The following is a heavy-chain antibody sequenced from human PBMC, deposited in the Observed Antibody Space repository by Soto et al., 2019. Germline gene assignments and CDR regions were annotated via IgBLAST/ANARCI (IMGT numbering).Heavy chain of an antibody. CDR3: AKDRAWNYDIDAFDI. D-gene: IGHD1-7*01. Sequence: EVQLLESGGGLVQPGGSLRLSCAASGFTFSSYAISWVRQTPGKGLEWVSASSGSGGSTYYADSVKGRFTLSRDNYSNTLYLQMNSLRAEDTAVYYCAKDRAWNYDIDAFDILGQGTMVTVSS. CDR2: SSGSGGST. V-gene: IGHV3-23*01. CDR1: GFTFSSYA. J-gene: IGHJ3*02.